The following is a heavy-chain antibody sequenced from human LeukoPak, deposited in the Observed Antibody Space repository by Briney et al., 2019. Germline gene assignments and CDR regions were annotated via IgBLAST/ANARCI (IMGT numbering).Heavy chain of an antibody. CDR3: AKGGPSVAATFDH. CDR2: VSYDGNTN. V-gene: IGHV3-30*02. CDR1: QLTFNKYG. D-gene: IGHD6-19*01. J-gene: IGHJ4*02. Sequence: PGGSLRLSCATSQLTFNKYGMHWVRQAPGGGLEWVAFVSYDGNTNQYSDSVRGRFFIYRDNYREMLFLRINNLSSDDTAVYYCAKGGPSVAATFDHWGQGTRVIVSS.